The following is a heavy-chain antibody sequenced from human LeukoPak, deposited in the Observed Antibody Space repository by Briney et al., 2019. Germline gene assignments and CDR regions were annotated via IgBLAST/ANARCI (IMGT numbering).Heavy chain of an antibody. D-gene: IGHD3-9*01. V-gene: IGHV4-39*01. CDR2: IFYSGST. CDR3: ARPLTGYSYFDY. CDR1: GGSISSRTYY. Sequence: SETLSLTCTVSGGSISSRTYYWGWIRQPPGKGLEWIGTIFYSGSTYYKPSLMSRVTISVDTSKNQFSLKLNSVTAADTAVYYCARPLTGYSYFDYWGQGTLVTVSS. J-gene: IGHJ4*02.